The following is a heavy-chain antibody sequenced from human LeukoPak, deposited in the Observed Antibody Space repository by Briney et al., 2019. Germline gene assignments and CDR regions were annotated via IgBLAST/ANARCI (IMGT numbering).Heavy chain of an antibody. Sequence: GGSLRLSCAASGFTFSSYSMNWVRQAPGKGLEWVSSISSSSSYIYYADSVKGRFTISRDNAKNSLYLQMNSLRADDTAVYYCAKDLGRYRNNFFDYWGQGNLVTVSS. D-gene: IGHD1-26*01. CDR2: ISSSSSYI. CDR1: GFTFSSYS. V-gene: IGHV3-21*04. J-gene: IGHJ4*02. CDR3: AKDLGRYRNNFFDY.